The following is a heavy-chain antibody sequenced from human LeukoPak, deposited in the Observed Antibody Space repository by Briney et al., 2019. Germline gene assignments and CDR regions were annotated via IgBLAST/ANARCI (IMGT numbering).Heavy chain of an antibody. CDR2: LRGDGET. CDR1: GFTFSNYA. CDR3: AKASRVSNADAVL. Sequence: GGSLRLSCAASGFTFSNYAMSWVRQAPAGGLELVSSLRGDGETFYADSVKGRFTLSRDDSRNTVYLQLNNLRVEDTAVYYCAKASRVSNADAVLWGQGTLVTVSS. V-gene: IGHV3-23*01. J-gene: IGHJ4*02. D-gene: IGHD1-1*01.